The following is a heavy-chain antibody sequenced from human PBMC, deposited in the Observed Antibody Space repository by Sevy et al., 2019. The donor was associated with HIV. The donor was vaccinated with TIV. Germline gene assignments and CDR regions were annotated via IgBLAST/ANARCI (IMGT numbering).Heavy chain of an antibody. V-gene: IGHV4-31*03. CDR2: IYYSGST. CDR1: GGSISSGGYY. D-gene: IGHD3-10*01. CDR3: ARDMVRGARGYIDY. J-gene: IGHJ4*02. Sequence: SETLSLTCTVSGGSISSGGYYWSWIRQHPGKGLEWIGYIYYSGSTYYNPSLKSRVTISVDTSKNQFSLKLSSVTAADTAVYYCARDMVRGARGYIDYWGQGTLVTVSS.